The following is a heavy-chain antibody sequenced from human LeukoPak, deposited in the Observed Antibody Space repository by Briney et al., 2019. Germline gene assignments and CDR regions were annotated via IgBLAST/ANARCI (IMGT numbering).Heavy chain of an antibody. D-gene: IGHD3-22*01. CDR2: IFYGGST. CDR3: ARTPRNYDTTGYYPDY. V-gene: IGHV4-4*02. CDR1: GGSISSSNW. J-gene: IGHJ4*02. Sequence: PSGTLSLTCAVSGGSISSSNWWSWVRQPPGKGLEWIGSIFYGGSTYYNPSLKSRVTISVDTSKNQFSLKLASVAAADTAFYYCARTPRNYDTTGYYPDYWGQGTLVTVSS.